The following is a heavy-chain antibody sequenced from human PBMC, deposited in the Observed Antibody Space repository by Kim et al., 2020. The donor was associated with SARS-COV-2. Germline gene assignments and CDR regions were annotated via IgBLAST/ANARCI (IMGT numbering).Heavy chain of an antibody. CDR3: ARGSGYLNDAFDI. Sequence: YNPSLKSRVTISVDTSKNQFSLKLSSVTAADTAVYYCARGSGYLNDAFDIWGQGTMVTVSS. J-gene: IGHJ3*02. V-gene: IGHV4-31*02. D-gene: IGHD3-3*01.